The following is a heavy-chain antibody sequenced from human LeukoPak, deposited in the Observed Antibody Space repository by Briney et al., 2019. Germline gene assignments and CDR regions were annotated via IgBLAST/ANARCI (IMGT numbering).Heavy chain of an antibody. CDR1: GYSISSGYY. CDR3: ARHLPYGDYHDY. CDR2: IYHSGST. Sequence: ASETLSLTCAVSGYSISSGYYWGWIRQPAGKGLEWIGSIYHSGSTYYNPSLKSRVTISVDTSKNQFSLKLSSVTAADTAVYYCARHLPYGDYHDYWGQGTLVTVSS. J-gene: IGHJ4*02. V-gene: IGHV4-38-2*01. D-gene: IGHD4-17*01.